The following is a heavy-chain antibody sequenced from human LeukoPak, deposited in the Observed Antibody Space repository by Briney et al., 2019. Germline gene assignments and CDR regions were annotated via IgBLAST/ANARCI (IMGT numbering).Heavy chain of an antibody. Sequence: GGSLRLSCAASGFTFSSYSMSWVRQAPGKGLEWVSSISSSSSYIYYADSVKGRFTISRDNAKNSLYLQMISLRAEDTAVYYCAREGNSNEIDYWGQGTLVTVSS. CDR2: ISSSSSYI. D-gene: IGHD1-1*01. J-gene: IGHJ4*02. V-gene: IGHV3-21*01. CDR1: GFTFSSYS. CDR3: AREGNSNEIDY.